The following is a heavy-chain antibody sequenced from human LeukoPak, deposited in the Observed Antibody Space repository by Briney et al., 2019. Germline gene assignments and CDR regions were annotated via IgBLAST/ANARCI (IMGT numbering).Heavy chain of an antibody. Sequence: ASVKVSCKVVAYDFTRYYIHWVRQAPGQGPEWVGIIYPGDSDTRYSPSFQGQVTISADKSISTAYLQWSSLKASDTAMYYCARRSGGYCSSTSCYEGGEIDYWGQGTLVTVSS. CDR2: IYPGDSDT. CDR3: ARRSGGYCSSTSCYEGGEIDY. J-gene: IGHJ4*02. V-gene: IGHV5-51*01. D-gene: IGHD2-2*01. CDR1: AYDFTRYY.